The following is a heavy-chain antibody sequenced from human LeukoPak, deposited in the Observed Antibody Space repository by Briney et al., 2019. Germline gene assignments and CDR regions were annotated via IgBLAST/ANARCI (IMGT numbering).Heavy chain of an antibody. D-gene: IGHD2-2*03. CDR3: ARDVGYCSSTSCYAYLKTLNHFDY. V-gene: IGHV1-2*02. CDR2: INPNSGGT. CDR1: GYTFTDYY. Sequence: ASVKVSCKASGYTFTDYYMHWVRQAPGQGLEWMGWINPNSGGTNYAQKFQGRVNMTRDTSISTAYMDLSRLRSDDTAVYFCARDVGYCSSTSCYAYLKTLNHFDYWGQGTLVTVSS. J-gene: IGHJ4*02.